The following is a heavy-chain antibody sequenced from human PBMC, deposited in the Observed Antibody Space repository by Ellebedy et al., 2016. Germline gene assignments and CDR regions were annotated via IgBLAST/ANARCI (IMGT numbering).Heavy chain of an antibody. J-gene: IGHJ4*02. CDR3: ARGGESYWVPKGDY. CDR1: GFTFSNYW. Sequence: GGSLRLSXAASGFTFSNYWMSWVRQAPGKGLEWVAGISGSGVDTYYGDFVKGRFTISRDNSKGTLYLQMNSLRDEDTATYYCARGGESYWVPKGDYWGQGTLVTVSS. V-gene: IGHV3-23*01. D-gene: IGHD2-21*01. CDR2: ISGSGVDT.